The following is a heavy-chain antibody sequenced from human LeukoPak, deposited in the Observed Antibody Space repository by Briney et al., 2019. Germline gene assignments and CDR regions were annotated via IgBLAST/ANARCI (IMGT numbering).Heavy chain of an antibody. V-gene: IGHV3-23*01. J-gene: IGHJ4*02. CDR3: AKEWAVGRSGSYDGMFDY. CDR1: GFTFSSYA. D-gene: IGHD1-26*01. CDR2: ISGSGGST. Sequence: GGSLRLSCAASGFTFSSYAMSWVRQAPGKGLEWVSAISGSGGSTYYADSVKGRFTISRDNSKNTLYLQMNSLRAEDTAVYYCAKEWAVGRSGSYDGMFDYWGQGTLVTVSS.